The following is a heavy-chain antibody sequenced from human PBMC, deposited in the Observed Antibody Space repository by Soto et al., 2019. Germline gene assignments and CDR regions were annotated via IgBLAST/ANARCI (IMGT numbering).Heavy chain of an antibody. CDR1: RYTFTSYA. Sequence: GASAKASSKPSRYTFTSYALHWVRQAPGQGLEWMGGIIPRSATSKYAQKFQGRVTITADESTSTVYMELSTLRPEDTAVYYCAREGLVLVQTTVNSDYYYYAMDVWGQGTTVTVSS. J-gene: IGHJ6*02. CDR2: IIPRSATS. CDR3: AREGLVLVQTTVNSDYYYYAMDV. V-gene: IGHV1-69*13. D-gene: IGHD4-17*01.